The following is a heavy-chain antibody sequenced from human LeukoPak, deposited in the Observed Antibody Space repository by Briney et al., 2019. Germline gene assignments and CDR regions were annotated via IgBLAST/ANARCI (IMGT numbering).Heavy chain of an antibody. J-gene: IGHJ1*01. CDR1: GGSFSGYY. Sequence: PSETLSLTCAVYGGSFSGYYWSWIRQPPGKGLEWIGEINHSEATDYNPSFKSRVTISVDTSKNQFYLKLSSVTAADTAVYYCAREAQYCSGGSCYGGYFQHWGQGTLVTVSS. CDR3: AREAQYCSGGSCYGGYFQH. V-gene: IGHV4-34*01. CDR2: INHSEAT. D-gene: IGHD2-15*01.